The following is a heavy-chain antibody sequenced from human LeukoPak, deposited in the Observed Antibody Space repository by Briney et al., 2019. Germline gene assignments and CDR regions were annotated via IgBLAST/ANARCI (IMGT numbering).Heavy chain of an antibody. Sequence: GGSLRLSCAASGFTVSSNYMSWVRQAPGKGLEWVSVIYSGGSTYYADSVKGRFTISRDNSKNTLYLQMNSLRAEDTAVYYCARDPYNGYYGDDYYYYMDVWGKGTTVTISS. CDR1: GFTVSSNY. J-gene: IGHJ6*03. CDR2: IYSGGST. V-gene: IGHV3-53*01. D-gene: IGHD4-17*01. CDR3: ARDPYNGYYGDDYYYYMDV.